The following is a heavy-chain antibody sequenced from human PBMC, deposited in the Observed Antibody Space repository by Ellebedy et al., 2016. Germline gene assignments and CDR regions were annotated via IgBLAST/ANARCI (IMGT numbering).Heavy chain of an antibody. V-gene: IGHV4-39*01. J-gene: IGHJ5*02. CDR2: IYYSGST. CDR1: GGSISSSSYY. CDR3: ARAYGSGLNWFDP. D-gene: IGHD3-10*01. Sequence: GSLRLSXTVSGGSISSSSYYWGWIRQPPGKGLEWIGSIYYSGSTYYNPSLKSRVTISVDTSKNQFSLKLSSVTAADTAVYYCARAYGSGLNWFDPWGQGTLVTVSS.